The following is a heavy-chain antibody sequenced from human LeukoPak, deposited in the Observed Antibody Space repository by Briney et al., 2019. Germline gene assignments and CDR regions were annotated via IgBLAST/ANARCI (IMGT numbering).Heavy chain of an antibody. V-gene: IGHV4-34*01. CDR2: INHSGST. CDR3: ARGARYCSSTSCYRSGYYFDY. J-gene: IGHJ4*02. Sequence: PSETLSLTCAVYGGSFSGYYWSWIRQPPGKGLEWIGEINHSGSTNYNASLKSRVTISVDTSKNQFSLKLSSVTAADTAVYYCARGARYCSSTSCYRSGYYFDYWGQGTLVTVSS. D-gene: IGHD2-2*01. CDR1: GGSFSGYY.